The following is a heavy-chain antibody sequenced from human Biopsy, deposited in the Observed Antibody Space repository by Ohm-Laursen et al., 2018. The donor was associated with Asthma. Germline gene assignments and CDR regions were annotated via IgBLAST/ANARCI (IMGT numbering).Heavy chain of an antibody. Sequence: SLRLSCAASGFTFSSYALSWVRQAPGKGLEWVSGISGDAQRTYYEDSVRGRFTISRDYSKNTLYLQMHSLRAEDTAVYYCVRGDSSNWSHYYFDYWGQGTLVTVSS. CDR1: GFTFSSYA. CDR2: ISGDAQRT. V-gene: IGHV3-23*01. J-gene: IGHJ4*02. D-gene: IGHD3-22*01. CDR3: VRGDSSNWSHYYFDY.